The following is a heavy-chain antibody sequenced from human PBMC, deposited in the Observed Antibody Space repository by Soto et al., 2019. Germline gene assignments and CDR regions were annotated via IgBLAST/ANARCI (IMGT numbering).Heavy chain of an antibody. CDR3: ARDHNPKFSGRAATAAY. J-gene: IGHJ4*02. Sequence: EVQLVESGGGLLQPGGSLRLSCEASGLTFSSYEMNWVRQSPWKGPEWVSYISSSGSTIYYADSVKGRFTISRDNAKNSLYLQMNSLGAEDTAVYYCARDHNPKFSGRAATAAYWGKGTLVTVSS. CDR1: GLTFSSYE. V-gene: IGHV3-48*03. D-gene: IGHD6-25*01. CDR2: ISSSGSTI.